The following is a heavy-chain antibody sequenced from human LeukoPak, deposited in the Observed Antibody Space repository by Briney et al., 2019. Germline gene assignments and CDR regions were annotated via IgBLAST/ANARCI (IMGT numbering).Heavy chain of an antibody. D-gene: IGHD6-13*01. J-gene: IGHJ5*02. Sequence: SETLSLTCTVSGGSISSYYWSWIRQPPGKGLEWIGYIYYSGSTNYNPSLKSRVTISVDTSKNQLSLKLSSVTAADTAVYYCARVKYSSSWYWFDPWGQGTLVTVSS. CDR1: GGSISSYY. V-gene: IGHV4-59*01. CDR3: ARVKYSSSWYWFDP. CDR2: IYYSGST.